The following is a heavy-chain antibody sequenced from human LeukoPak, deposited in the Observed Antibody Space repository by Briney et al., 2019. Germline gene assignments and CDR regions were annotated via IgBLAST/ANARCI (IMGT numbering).Heavy chain of an antibody. J-gene: IGHJ5*02. D-gene: IGHD3-3*01. CDR2: INHSGST. V-gene: IGHV4-34*01. CDR1: GGSFSGYY. CDR3: ARGGRITIFGVAVDNWFDP. Sequence: SETLSLTCAVYGGSFSGYYWSWLRQPPGKGLEWIGEINHSGSTNYNPSLKSRVTISVDTSKNQFSLKLSSVTAADTAVYYCARGGRITIFGVAVDNWFDPWGQGTLVTVSS.